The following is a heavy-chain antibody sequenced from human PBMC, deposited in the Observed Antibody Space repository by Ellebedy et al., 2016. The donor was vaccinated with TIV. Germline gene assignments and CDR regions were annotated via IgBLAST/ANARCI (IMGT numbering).Heavy chain of an antibody. CDR3: ARVFGSGWSTLEY. J-gene: IGHJ4*02. D-gene: IGHD6-19*01. Sequence: SETLSLTXTVSGGSISSSSYYWSWIRQPAGKGLEWIGRIYTSGSTNYNPSLKSRVTMSVDTSKNQFSLKLSSVTAADTAVYYCARVFGSGWSTLEYWGQGTLVTVSS. CDR2: IYTSGST. CDR1: GGSISSSSYY. V-gene: IGHV4-61*02.